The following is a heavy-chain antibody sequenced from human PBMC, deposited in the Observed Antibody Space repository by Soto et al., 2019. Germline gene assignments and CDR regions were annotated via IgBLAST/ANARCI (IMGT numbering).Heavy chain of an antibody. V-gene: IGHV3-23*01. CDR1: GFTFSSYA. CDR3: AEGDYCRGGSGQDNAFDI. J-gene: IGHJ3*02. Sequence: GGSLRLSCAASGFTFSSYAMSWVRQAPGKGLEWVSAISGSGGSTYYADSVKGRFTISRDNSKNILYRQMNSRGAHATPAYYCAEGDYCRGGSGQDNAFDIWAQGTMVTVSS. CDR2: ISGSGGST. D-gene: IGHD2-15*01.